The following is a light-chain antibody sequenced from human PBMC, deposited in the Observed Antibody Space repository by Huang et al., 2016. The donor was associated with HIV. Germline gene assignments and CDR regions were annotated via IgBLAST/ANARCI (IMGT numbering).Light chain of an antibody. CDR2: GAS. V-gene: IGKV3-20*01. CDR1: ENVTSSY. CDR3: QLYGSYT. Sequence: EIALTQSPGTLSLSPGVGATLSCRASENVTSSYLAWYQQKPGQAPRLLIYGASSRAAGIPDRFSGSGSGTDFALTISRLEPEDFAVYYCQLYGSYTFGQGTKVEMK. J-gene: IGKJ2*01.